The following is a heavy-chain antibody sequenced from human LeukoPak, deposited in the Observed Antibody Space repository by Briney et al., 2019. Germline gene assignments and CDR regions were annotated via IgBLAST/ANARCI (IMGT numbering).Heavy chain of an antibody. J-gene: IGHJ5*02. CDR2: IYTSGST. V-gene: IGHV4-4*09. Sequence: SETLSLTCTVSGGSISSYYWSWIRQPPGKRLEWIGYIYTSGSTNYNPSLKSRVTISVDTSKNQFSLKLSSVTAADTAVYYCARQSCGGDCYSVRFDPWGQGTLVTVSS. CDR3: ARQSCGGDCYSVRFDP. CDR1: GGSISSYY. D-gene: IGHD2-21*02.